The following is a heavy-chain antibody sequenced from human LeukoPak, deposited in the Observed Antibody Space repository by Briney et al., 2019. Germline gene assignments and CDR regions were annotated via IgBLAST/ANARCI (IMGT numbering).Heavy chain of an antibody. D-gene: IGHD1-1*01. J-gene: IGHJ1*01. CDR2: IKPDGTEK. Sequence: GGSLRLACAVSGFTFSVYWMSWVRQAPGKGLEWVANIKPDGTEKNYVDSVKGRFTISRDNAKNSLYLQMNSLRAEDTAVYYCAQREAFTSSWGQGTLVAVSS. CDR1: GFTFSVYW. V-gene: IGHV3-7*03. CDR3: AQREAFTSS.